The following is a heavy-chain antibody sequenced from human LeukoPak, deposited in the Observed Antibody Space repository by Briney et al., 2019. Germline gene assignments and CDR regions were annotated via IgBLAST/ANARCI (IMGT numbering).Heavy chain of an antibody. CDR3: ARDPGGLFKEQLVD. V-gene: IGHV3-7*01. J-gene: IGHJ4*02. Sequence: GGSLRLSCAASGFTFSSYWMSWVRQAPGKGLEWVANIKQDGSEKYYVDSVKGRFTISRDNAKNSLYLQMNSLRAEDTAVYYCARDPGGLFKEQLVDWGQGTLVTVSS. CDR2: IKQDGSEK. D-gene: IGHD6-6*01. CDR1: GFTFSSYW.